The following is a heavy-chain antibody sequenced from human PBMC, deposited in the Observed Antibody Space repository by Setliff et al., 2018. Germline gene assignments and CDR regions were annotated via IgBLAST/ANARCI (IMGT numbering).Heavy chain of an antibody. J-gene: IGHJ4*02. CDR1: GFTFSDHY. CDR2: SRDKGNSYTT. D-gene: IGHD1-1*01. V-gene: IGHV3-72*01. Sequence: PGGSLRLSCAVSGFTFSDHYMDWVRQVPGKGLEWVGRSRDKGNSYTTEYAASVKGRFTISRDDSKNSMYLQMNSLKTEDTAVYYCTRDGAGTRSGFYFDYWGQGTLVTVSS. CDR3: TRDGAGTRSGFYFDY.